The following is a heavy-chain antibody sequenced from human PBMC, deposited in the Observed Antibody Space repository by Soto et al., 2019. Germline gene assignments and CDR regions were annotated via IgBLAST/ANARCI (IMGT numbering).Heavy chain of an antibody. CDR2: IWYDGNNK. D-gene: IGHD2-21*01. CDR3: ARGLHSLFDY. V-gene: IGHV3-33*01. J-gene: IGHJ4*02. CDR1: GFTFSNYG. Sequence: TGGSLRLSCAASGFTFSNYGMHWVRQAPGKGLEWVAVIWYDGNNKYYADSVKGRFTISRDNSNNTLYVHMTSLRAEDTAVYYCARGLHSLFDYWGQGTLVTVSS.